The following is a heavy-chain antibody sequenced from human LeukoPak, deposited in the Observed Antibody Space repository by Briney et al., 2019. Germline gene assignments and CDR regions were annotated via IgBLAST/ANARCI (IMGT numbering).Heavy chain of an antibody. CDR3: ARDRYYDSSGYSVASYYFDY. V-gene: IGHV3-23*01. J-gene: IGHJ4*02. CDR2: ISVSGGST. D-gene: IGHD3-22*01. CDR1: GFTFSSYA. Sequence: GGSLRLSCAASGFTFSSYAMSWVRQAPGKGLEWVSAISVSGGSTYYADSVKGRFTISRDNAKNSLYLQMNSLRAEDTAVYYCARDRYYDSSGYSVASYYFDYWGQGTLVTVSS.